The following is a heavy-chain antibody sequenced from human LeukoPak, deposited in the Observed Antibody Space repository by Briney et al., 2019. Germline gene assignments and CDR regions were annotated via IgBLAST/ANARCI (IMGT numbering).Heavy chain of an antibody. J-gene: IGHJ4*02. Sequence: GGSLRLSCAASGFAFSTYSMNWVRQAPGKGLEWVSSSSSSSSYIFYADSVKGRFTISRDNAKNSLYLQMNSLRAEDTAVYYCAKTVSDLWSGYFLFDSWGRGTLVTVSS. D-gene: IGHD3-3*01. CDR2: SSSSSSYI. CDR3: AKTVSDLWSGYFLFDS. V-gene: IGHV3-21*01. CDR1: GFAFSTYS.